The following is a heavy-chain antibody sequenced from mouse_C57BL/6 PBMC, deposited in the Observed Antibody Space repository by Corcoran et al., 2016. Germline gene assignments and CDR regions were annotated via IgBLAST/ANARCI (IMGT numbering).Heavy chain of an antibody. CDR2: INPNNGGT. V-gene: IGHV1-26*01. D-gene: IGHD1-1*01. CDR1: GYTFTDYY. CDR3: AREPYGSRGYFDV. Sequence: EVQLQQSGPELVKPGASVKISCKASGYTFTDYYMNWVKQSHGKSLEWIGDINPNNGGTSYNQKFKGKATLTVDKSSSTAYMELRSLTSEDSAVYYCAREPYGSRGYFDVWGTGTMVTVSS. J-gene: IGHJ1*03.